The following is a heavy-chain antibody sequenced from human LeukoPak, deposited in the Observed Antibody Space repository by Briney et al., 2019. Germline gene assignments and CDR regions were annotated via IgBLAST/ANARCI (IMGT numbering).Heavy chain of an antibody. V-gene: IGHV7-4-1*02. Sequence: ASVKVSCKASGYTFTSYAMNWVRQAPGQGLEWMGWINTNTGNPTYAQGFTGRLVFSLDTSVSTAYLQISSLKAEDTAVYYCARYRVGGYCSSTSCYGIYYYYYGMDVWGQGTTVTVSS. CDR2: INTNTGNP. CDR1: GYTFTSYA. D-gene: IGHD2-2*01. CDR3: ARYRVGGYCSSTSCYGIYYYYYGMDV. J-gene: IGHJ6*02.